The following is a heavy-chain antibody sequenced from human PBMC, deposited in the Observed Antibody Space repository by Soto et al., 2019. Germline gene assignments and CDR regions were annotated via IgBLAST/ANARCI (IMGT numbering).Heavy chain of an antibody. CDR2: ISYDGSNK. V-gene: IGHV3-30-3*01. CDR3: AAQPDIVLVTAETPGY. CDR1: GFTFSSYA. Sequence: QVQLVESGGGVVQPGRSLRLSCAASGFTFSSYAMHWVRQAPGKGLEWVAVISYDGSNKYYADSVKGRFTISRDNSKNKLYLQMNSLRAEDTAVYYCAAQPDIVLVTAETPGYWGQGTLVTVSS. D-gene: IGHD2-2*01. J-gene: IGHJ4*02.